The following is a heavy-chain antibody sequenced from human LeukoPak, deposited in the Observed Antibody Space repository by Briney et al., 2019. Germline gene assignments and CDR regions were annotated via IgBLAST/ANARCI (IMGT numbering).Heavy chain of an antibody. D-gene: IGHD1-26*01. J-gene: IGHJ4*02. CDR2: ISSDGSDK. V-gene: IGHV3-30*03. CDR3: ASRRGSNRPFDY. CDR1: GFPFSSYG. Sequence: GGSLRLSCAASGFPFSSYGIHWVRQAPGKGLEWVAAISSDGSDKFYVDSVKGRFTISRDNSKNTMNLQMNSLTAEDSAVYYCASRRGSNRPFDYWGQGTLVTVSS.